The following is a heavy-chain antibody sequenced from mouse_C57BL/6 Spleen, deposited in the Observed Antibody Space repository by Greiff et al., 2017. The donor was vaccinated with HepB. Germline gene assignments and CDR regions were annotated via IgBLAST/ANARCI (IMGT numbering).Heavy chain of an antibody. Sequence: QVQLQQSGPELVKPGASVKISCKASGYAFSSSWMNWVKQRPGKGLEWIGRIYPGDGDTNYNGKFKGKATLTADKSSSTAYMQLSSLTSEDSAVYFCGRSTVADYWGQGTTLTVSS. CDR2: IYPGDGDT. D-gene: IGHD1-1*01. CDR1: GYAFSSSW. CDR3: GRSTVADY. J-gene: IGHJ2*01. V-gene: IGHV1-82*01.